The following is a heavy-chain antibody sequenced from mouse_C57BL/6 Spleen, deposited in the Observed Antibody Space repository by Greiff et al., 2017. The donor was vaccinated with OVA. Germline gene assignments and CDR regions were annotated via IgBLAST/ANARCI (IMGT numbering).Heavy chain of an antibody. J-gene: IGHJ4*01. Sequence: EVKLMESGGGLVQPGGSLSLSCAASGFTFTDYYMGWVRQPPGKALEWLGFIRNKANGYTTEYSASVKGRFTISRDNSQSILYLQMNALRAEDSATYYCARYDIYYGNPYAMDYWGQGTSVTVSS. V-gene: IGHV7-3*01. CDR1: GFTFTDYY. CDR3: ARYDIYYGNPYAMDY. D-gene: IGHD2-1*01. CDR2: IRNKANGYTT.